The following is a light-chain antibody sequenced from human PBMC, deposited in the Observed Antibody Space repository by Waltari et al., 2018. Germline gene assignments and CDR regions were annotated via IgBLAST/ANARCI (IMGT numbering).Light chain of an antibody. CDR1: QSLLKGSTHKNY. CDR2: WAS. CDR3: RQYLYSLPECS. J-gene: IGKJ2*01. Sequence: VMTQSPDSLAVSLGERATINCKPSQSLLKGSTHKNYLASYQQNTGQPPKQLIYWASTREFGVPNRFRGSGSEKDYTLADNDLQAEDVAVDECRQYLYSLPECSLGQGTKVEI. V-gene: IGKV4-1*01.